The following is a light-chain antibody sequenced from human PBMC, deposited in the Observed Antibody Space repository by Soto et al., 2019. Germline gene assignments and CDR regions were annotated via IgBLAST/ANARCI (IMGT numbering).Light chain of an antibody. CDR2: DVS. V-gene: IGLV2-14*01. CDR1: SSDVGGYNY. Sequence: QSVLTQPASVSGSPGKSITISCTGTSSDVGGYNYVSWYQQHPGKAPKLMIYDVSNRPSGVSNRFSGSKSGNTASLTLSGLQAEDEADYYCSSYTSSSPFVVFGGGTKLTVL. CDR3: SSYTSSSPFVV. J-gene: IGLJ2*01.